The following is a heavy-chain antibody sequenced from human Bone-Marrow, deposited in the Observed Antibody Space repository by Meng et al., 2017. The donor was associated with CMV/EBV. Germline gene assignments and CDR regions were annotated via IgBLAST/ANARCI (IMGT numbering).Heavy chain of an antibody. CDR3: ARDLRHSVDTAMVTTAADYYYGMDV. Sequence: ASVKVSCKASGYTFTGYYMHWVRQAPGQGLEWMGWINPNSGGTNYAQKFQGRVTMTRDTSISTAYMELSRLRSDDTAVYYCARDLRHSVDTAMVTTAADYYYGMDVWGQGTTVTVSS. CDR2: INPNSGGT. J-gene: IGHJ6*02. V-gene: IGHV1-2*02. D-gene: IGHD5-18*01. CDR1: GYTFTGYY.